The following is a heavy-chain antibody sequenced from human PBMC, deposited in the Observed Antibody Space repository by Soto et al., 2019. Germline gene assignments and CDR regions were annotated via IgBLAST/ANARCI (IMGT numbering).Heavy chain of an antibody. V-gene: IGHV4-59*08. CDR3: ARHEIDGDIFDY. J-gene: IGHJ4*02. CDR2: IYYSGST. Sequence: SETLSLTCTVSGGSISSYYWSWIRQPPGKGLEWIGYIYYSGSTNYNPSLKSRVTISVDTSKNQFSLKLSSVTAADTAVYYCARHEIDGDIFDYWGQGTLVTVSS. D-gene: IGHD2-21*01. CDR1: GGSISSYY.